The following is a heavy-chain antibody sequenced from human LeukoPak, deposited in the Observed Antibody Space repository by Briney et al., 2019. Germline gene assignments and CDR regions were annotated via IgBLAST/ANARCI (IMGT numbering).Heavy chain of an antibody. CDR1: GYTFTGYY. J-gene: IGHJ2*01. CDR3: ARGVSAARSPYWYFDL. D-gene: IGHD6-6*01. Sequence: ASVKVSCKASGYTFTGYYMHWVRQAPGQGLEWMGWINPNSGGTNYAQKFQGRVTMTRDTSISTAYMELSRLRSDDTAVYYCARGVSAARSPYWYFDLWGRGTLVTVSS. CDR2: INPNSGGT. V-gene: IGHV1-2*02.